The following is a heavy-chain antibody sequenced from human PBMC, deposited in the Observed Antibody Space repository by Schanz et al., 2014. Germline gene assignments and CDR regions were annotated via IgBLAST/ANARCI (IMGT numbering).Heavy chain of an antibody. V-gene: IGHV1-2*02. CDR1: GYSFTEYF. D-gene: IGHD5-12*01. CDR2: INPNSGET. CDR3: ARARYTGYDCSGY. J-gene: IGHJ4*02. Sequence: QVQLVQSGPAVKKPGASMKVSCLASGYSFTEYFLHWVRQAPGQGLEWMGWINPNSGETNYEQKFKGGATLTSDTTNSTAFMELSGLTSDDTAKYFCARARYTGYDCSGYWGQGTLLIVSS.